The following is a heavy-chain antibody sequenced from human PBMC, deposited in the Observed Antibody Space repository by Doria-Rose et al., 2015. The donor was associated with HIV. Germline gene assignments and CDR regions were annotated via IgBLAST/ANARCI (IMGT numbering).Heavy chain of an antibody. Sequence: QESGPVLVKPTETLTLTCTVSGVSLSSPGMGVSWIRQPPGKALEWLANIFSDDERSYKTSLKSRLTISRGTSKSQVVLTMTDMDPVDTATYYCARIKSSRWYHKYYFDFWGQGTRVIVS. D-gene: IGHD6-13*01. J-gene: IGHJ4*02. CDR1: GVSLSSPGMG. CDR2: IFSDDER. CDR3: ARIKSSRWYHKYYFDF. V-gene: IGHV2-26*01.